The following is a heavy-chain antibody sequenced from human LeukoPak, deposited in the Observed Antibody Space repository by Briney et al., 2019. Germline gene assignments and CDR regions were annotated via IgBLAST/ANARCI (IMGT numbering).Heavy chain of an antibody. J-gene: IGHJ4*02. Sequence: GGSLRLSCAASGFAFSSYWMHWVRQAPGKGLVWVSRINSDGSSTSYADSVKGRFTISRDNAKNSLYLQMNSLRAEDTAVYYCARGTTYYYDSSGYSNLGRFDYWGQGTLVTVSS. CDR1: GFAFSSYW. CDR3: ARGTTYYYDSSGYSNLGRFDY. D-gene: IGHD3-22*01. V-gene: IGHV3-74*01. CDR2: INSDGSST.